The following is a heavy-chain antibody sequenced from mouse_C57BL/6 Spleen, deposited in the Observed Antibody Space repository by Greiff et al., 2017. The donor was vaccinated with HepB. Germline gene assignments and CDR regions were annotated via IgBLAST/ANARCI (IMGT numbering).Heavy chain of an antibody. Sequence: QVQLQQSEAELMKPGASVKLSCKASGYTFTDHSIDWVKQRPGHGLEWIGEILPGSGSTNYNEKFKGKATFTADKSSNTAYMQLSSLTTEDSAIYYCEGEYYSNRYWGQGTLVTVSA. CDR1: GYTFTDHS. D-gene: IGHD2-5*01. V-gene: IGHV1-9*01. J-gene: IGHJ3*01. CDR3: EGEYYSNRY. CDR2: ILPGSGST.